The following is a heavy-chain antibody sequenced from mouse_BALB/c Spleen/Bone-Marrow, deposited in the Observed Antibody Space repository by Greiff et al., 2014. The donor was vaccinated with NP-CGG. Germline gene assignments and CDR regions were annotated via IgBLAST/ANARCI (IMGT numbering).Heavy chain of an antibody. J-gene: IGHJ3*01. CDR3: ARAAYYRYDEGAWFAY. D-gene: IGHD2-14*01. V-gene: IGHV1-4*01. CDR2: SNPSSGYT. Sequence: VQLVESGAELARLGASVKMSCKASGYTFTSYTMHWVKQRPGQGLEWIGYSNPSSGYTNYNQKFKDKATLTADKSSSTAYMQLSSLTSEDSAVYYCARAAYYRYDEGAWFAYWGQGTLVTVSA. CDR1: GYTFTSYT.